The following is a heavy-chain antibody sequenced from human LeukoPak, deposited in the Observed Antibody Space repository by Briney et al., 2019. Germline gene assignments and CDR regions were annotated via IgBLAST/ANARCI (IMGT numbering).Heavy chain of an antibody. V-gene: IGHV4-34*01. CDR1: GGSFSGYY. CDR3: ARDYDVLTAYPPTQLFDP. J-gene: IGHJ5*02. Sequence: SETLSLTCAVYGGSFSGYYWSWIHQPPGKGLELIGEINHSGSTNYNPSLKSRVTISVDTSKNQFSLKLNSVTAADTAVYYCARDYDVLTAYPPTQLFDPWGQGTLVTVSS. CDR2: INHSGST. D-gene: IGHD3-9*01.